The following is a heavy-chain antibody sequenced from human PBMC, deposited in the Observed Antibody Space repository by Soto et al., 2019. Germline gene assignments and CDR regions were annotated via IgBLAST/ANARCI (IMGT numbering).Heavy chain of an antibody. J-gene: IGHJ6*03. CDR1: GFTFSSYA. D-gene: IGHD6-19*01. CDR3: ARDSSGSGWLGYYYYYMDV. Sequence: PGGSLRLSCAASGFTFSSYAMHWVRQAPGKGLEYVSAISSNGGSTYYANSVKGRFTISRDNSKNTPYLQMGSLRAEDMAVYYCARDSSGSGWLGYYYYYMDVWGKGTTVTVSS. V-gene: IGHV3-64*01. CDR2: ISSNGGST.